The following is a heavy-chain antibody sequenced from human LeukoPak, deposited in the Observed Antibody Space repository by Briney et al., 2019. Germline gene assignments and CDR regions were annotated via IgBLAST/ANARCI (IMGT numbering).Heavy chain of an antibody. CDR2: INPNSGGT. CDR1: GYTFTGYY. CDR3: ARARDFWSGCQSFDY. J-gene: IGHJ4*02. Sequence: ASVKVSCKASGYTFTGYYMHWVRQAPGQGLEWMGWINPNSGGTNYAQKFQGRVTMTRDTSISTAYMELSRLRSDDTAVYYCARARDFWSGCQSFDYWGQGTLVTVSS. V-gene: IGHV1-2*02. D-gene: IGHD3-3*01.